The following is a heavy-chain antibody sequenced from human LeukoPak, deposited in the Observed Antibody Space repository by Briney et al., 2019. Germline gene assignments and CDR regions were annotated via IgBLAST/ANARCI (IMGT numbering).Heavy chain of an antibody. J-gene: IGHJ3*02. CDR1: GGTFSSYA. CDR2: FIPILGIT. V-gene: IGHV1-69*04. D-gene: IGHD4-17*01. CDR3: ATGLRPDAFDI. Sequence: SVKVSCKASGGTFSSYAISWVRQAPGQGLEWMGRFIPILGITNYAQKFQGRVTITADKSPSTAYMELSSLRSEDTAVYYCATGLRPDAFDIWGQGTMVTVSS.